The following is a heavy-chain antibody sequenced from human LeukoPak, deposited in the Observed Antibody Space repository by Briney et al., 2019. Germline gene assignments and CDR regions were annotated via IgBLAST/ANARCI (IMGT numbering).Heavy chain of an antibody. V-gene: IGHV3-23*01. CDR2: IGAGGTFT. J-gene: IGHJ4*02. CDR1: GFTFSSYA. CDR3: AKEMKPWMHFDY. D-gene: IGHD5-12*01. Sequence: GGSLRLSCTASGFTFSSYAMNWVRQAPGKGLEWVSGIGAGGTFTYYADSVKGRFTIFRDNSRNTLYLQMNSLRAEDTAVYYCAKEMKPWMHFDYWGQGTLVTVSS.